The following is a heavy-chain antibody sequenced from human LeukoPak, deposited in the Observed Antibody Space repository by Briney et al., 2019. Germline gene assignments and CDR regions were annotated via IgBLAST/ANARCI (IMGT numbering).Heavy chain of an antibody. CDR1: GFTFSSYA. J-gene: IGHJ4*02. D-gene: IGHD3-22*01. CDR3: AKGGMIVVVIAYFDY. Sequence: GGSLRLSCAASGFTFSSYAMSWVRQAPGKGLEWVSAISGSGGSTYYADSVKGRFTISRDNSKNTLYLQMNSLRAEDTAVYYCAKGGMIVVVIAYFDYWGQGTLVIVSS. V-gene: IGHV3-23*01. CDR2: ISGSGGST.